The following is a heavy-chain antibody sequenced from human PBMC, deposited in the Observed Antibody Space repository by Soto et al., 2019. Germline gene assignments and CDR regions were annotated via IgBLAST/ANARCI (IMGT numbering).Heavy chain of an antibody. J-gene: IGHJ6*02. V-gene: IGHV4-59*01. CDR1: GGSISSYY. Sequence: SETLSLTCTVSGGSISSYYWSWIRQPPGKGLEWIGYIYYSGSTNYNPSLKSRVTISVDTSKNQLSLKLSSVTAAGTAVYYFASTDSSAALHYYYYYGMDVWGQGTTVTGSS. D-gene: IGHD6-25*01. CDR2: IYYSGST. CDR3: ASTDSSAALHYYYYYGMDV.